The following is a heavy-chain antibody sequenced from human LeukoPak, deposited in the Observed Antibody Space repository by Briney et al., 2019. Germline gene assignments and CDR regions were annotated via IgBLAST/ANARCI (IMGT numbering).Heavy chain of an antibody. CDR3: AKRWDDILSGYDY. CDR2: ISGSGGST. D-gene: IGHD3-9*01. CDR1: GFTFSSYD. J-gene: IGHJ4*02. V-gene: IGHV3-23*01. Sequence: GSLRLSCAASGFTFSSYDMNWVRQAPGKGLEWVSAISGSGGSTYYADSVKGRFTISRDNSMNTLYLQMNSLRAEDTAVYYCAKRWDDILSGYDYWGQGTLVTVSS.